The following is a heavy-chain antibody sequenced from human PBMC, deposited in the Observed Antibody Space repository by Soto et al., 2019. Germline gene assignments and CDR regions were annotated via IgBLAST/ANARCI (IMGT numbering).Heavy chain of an antibody. V-gene: IGHV3-30*18. CDR3: PQERRTTISDFGMGH. CDR1: GFTFGSHG. J-gene: IGHJ6*02. CDR2: ISYDETNE. Sequence: QVQLVDSGGGLVQPGGSLRLTCVASGFTFGSHGMHWVRQAPGKGLEWVAVISYDETNEHYVYSVKDRFTISRDNCNSILYLQTICPRPEKTHPYQCPQERRTTISDFGMGHWGQGTTVTAAS. D-gene: IGHD3-3*01.